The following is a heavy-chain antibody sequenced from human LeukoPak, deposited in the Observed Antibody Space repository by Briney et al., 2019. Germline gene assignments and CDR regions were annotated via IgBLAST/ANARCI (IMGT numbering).Heavy chain of an antibody. CDR3: LTSTRSHRFDY. J-gene: IGHJ4*02. D-gene: IGHD2-15*01. Sequence: GGSLRLSCAASGFTFSSYWMCWVRQAPGKGLEWVAIIKQDGSDKYYVDSVEGRFIISRDNAKNSLYLQMNSLRAEDTAVYYCLTSTRSHRFDYWGQGILVTVSS. CDR2: IKQDGSDK. CDR1: GFTFSSYW. V-gene: IGHV3-7*01.